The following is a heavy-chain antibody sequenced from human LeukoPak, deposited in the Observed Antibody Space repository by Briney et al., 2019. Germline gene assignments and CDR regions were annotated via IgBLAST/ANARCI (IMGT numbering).Heavy chain of an antibody. J-gene: IGHJ6*02. V-gene: IGHV3-66*01. D-gene: IGHD3/OR15-3a*01. CDR3: ARAGGLDGMDV. Sequence: GVSLKLSCAASGFTFSSYAKSWVRQAPGKGLEGVSVIYRGGSTYYAGSVKGRFTISRDNSKNTLYLQMNSLRGEDTAVYYCARAGGLDGMDVWGQGTTVTVSS. CDR2: IYRGGST. CDR1: GFTFSSYA.